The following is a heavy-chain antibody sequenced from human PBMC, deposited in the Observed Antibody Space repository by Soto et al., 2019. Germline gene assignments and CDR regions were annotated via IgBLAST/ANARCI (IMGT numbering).Heavy chain of an antibody. D-gene: IGHD2-8*02. J-gene: IGHJ4*02. Sequence: QITLKESGPTLVKPTQTLTLTCSLSGFSISTSGVGVGWIRQSPEKAPEWLALIFWDADKRYSPSLKSSLTIAKDTSKNQVVLTLPNMDPVDTATYYCARILTCTGGHFDYWGQGTLVTVSS. CDR3: ARILTCTGGHFDY. V-gene: IGHV2-5*02. CDR2: IFWDADK. CDR1: GFSISTSGVG.